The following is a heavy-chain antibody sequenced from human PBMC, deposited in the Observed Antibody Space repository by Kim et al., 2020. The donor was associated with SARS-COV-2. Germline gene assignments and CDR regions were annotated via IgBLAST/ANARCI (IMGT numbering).Heavy chain of an antibody. Sequence: NYNPSLKSRVTISVDTSKNQFSLKLSSVTAADTAVYYCARVPIVRGAFDIWGQGTMVTVSS. D-gene: IGHD3-22*01. J-gene: IGHJ3*02. V-gene: IGHV4-59*01. CDR3: ARVPIVRGAFDI.